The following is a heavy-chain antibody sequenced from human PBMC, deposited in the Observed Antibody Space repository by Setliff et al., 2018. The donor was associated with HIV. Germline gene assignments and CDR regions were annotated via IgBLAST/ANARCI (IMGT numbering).Heavy chain of an antibody. D-gene: IGHD6-13*01. V-gene: IGHV1-24*01. CDR3: ATDPGYSSTWYSESFQH. J-gene: IGHJ1*01. CDR2: FDPEDGET. CDR1: GYTLTELS. Sequence: ASVKVSCQISGYTLTELSIHWVRQAPGKGLEWMANFDPEDGETFYAQKFQGRLTMTEDTSTDTAYMELSSLRSDDTAMYYCATDPGYSSTWYSESFQHWGQGTEVTVSS.